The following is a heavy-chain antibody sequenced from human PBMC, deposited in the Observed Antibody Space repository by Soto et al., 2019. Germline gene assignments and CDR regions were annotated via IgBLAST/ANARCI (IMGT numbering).Heavy chain of an antibody. CDR1: GFTVSSSH. Sequence: GGSLRLSCTTSGFTVSSSHMSWVRQAPGKGLDWVSVIYSGGNSYYAVSVQGRFTISRDNSKNTVYLQMNSLRGEGTAIYYCARLGPYGSETYSFRYNWFDPWGQGTLVTVSS. D-gene: IGHD3-10*01. CDR2: IYSGGNS. V-gene: IGHV3-53*01. CDR3: ARLGPYGSETYSFRYNWFDP. J-gene: IGHJ5*02.